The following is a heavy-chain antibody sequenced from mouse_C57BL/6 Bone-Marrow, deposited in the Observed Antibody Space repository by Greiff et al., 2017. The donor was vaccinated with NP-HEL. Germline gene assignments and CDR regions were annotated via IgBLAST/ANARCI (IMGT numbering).Heavy chain of an antibody. CDR2: IYPGDGDT. D-gene: IGHD2-5*01. CDR3: ARVYSNPAWFAY. Sequence: VQLQQSGPELVKPGASVKISCKASGYAFSSSWMNWVKQRPGKGLEWIGRIYPGDGDTNYNGKFKGKATLTADKSSSTAYMQLSSLTSEDSAVYFCARVYSNPAWFAYWGQGTLVTVSA. V-gene: IGHV1-82*01. CDR1: GYAFSSSW. J-gene: IGHJ3*01.